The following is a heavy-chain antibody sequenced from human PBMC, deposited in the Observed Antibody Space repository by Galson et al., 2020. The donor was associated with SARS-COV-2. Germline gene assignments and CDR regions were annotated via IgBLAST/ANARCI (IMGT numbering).Heavy chain of an antibody. Sequence: GESLKISCAASGFTFSSHGMHWVRQAPGKGLEWVALISYAGGEISYADSVKGRFTISRDNSKNTLYVQMNSLRPEDTAVYFCARGTDFYYDSSAYYFDYWGQGTLVTVSS. CDR3: ARGTDFYYDSSAYYFDY. V-gene: IGHV3-30*03. CDR1: GFTFSSHG. D-gene: IGHD3-22*01. J-gene: IGHJ4*02. CDR2: ISYAGGEI.